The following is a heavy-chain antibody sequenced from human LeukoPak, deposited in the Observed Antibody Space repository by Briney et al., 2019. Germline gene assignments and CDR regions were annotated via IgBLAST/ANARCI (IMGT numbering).Heavy chain of an antibody. CDR2: IYYGGST. CDR1: GGSISTYY. CDR3: ARPVAGTVDAFDI. J-gene: IGHJ3*02. Sequence: SETLSITCTVSGGSISTYYWSWIRQPPGKGLDWIGYIYYGGSTNYNPSLKSRVTISVDTSKNQFSLKLSSVTAADTAVFYCARPVAGTVDAFDIWGQGTMVTVSS. V-gene: IGHV4-59*08. D-gene: IGHD6-19*01.